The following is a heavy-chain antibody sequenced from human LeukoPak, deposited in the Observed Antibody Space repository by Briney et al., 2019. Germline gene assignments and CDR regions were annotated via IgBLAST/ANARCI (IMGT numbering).Heavy chain of an antibody. D-gene: IGHD2-2*01. CDR2: IYYSVST. J-gene: IGHJ6*02. V-gene: IGHV4-59*01. Sequence: SETLSLTCTVSGGSISSYYWSWIRQPPGKGLEWIGYIYYSVSTNYNPSLKSRVTISVDTSKNQFSLKLSSVTAADTAVYYCARTRSTSPRSSMDVWGQGTTVTVSS. CDR3: ARTRSTSPRSSMDV. CDR1: GGSISSYY.